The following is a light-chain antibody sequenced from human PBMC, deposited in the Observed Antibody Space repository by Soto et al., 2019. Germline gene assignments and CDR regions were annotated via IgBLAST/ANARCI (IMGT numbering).Light chain of an antibody. CDR1: RSDVGGYNY. Sequence: QSVLTQPASVSGSPGQSITISCTGTRSDVGGYNYVSWYQQYPGKAPKLLIYDVNTRPSGVSNRFSGSKSGNTASLTIYGLQAEDEADYYCSSFTITSTYVFGTRTKLTVL. CDR2: DVN. CDR3: SSFTITSTYV. J-gene: IGLJ1*01. V-gene: IGLV2-14*03.